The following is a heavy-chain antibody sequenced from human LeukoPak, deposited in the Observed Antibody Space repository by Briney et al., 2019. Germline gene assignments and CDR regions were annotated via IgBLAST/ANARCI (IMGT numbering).Heavy chain of an antibody. CDR2: IYRGGST. CDR3: ARIGPNGSGWYPFDY. Sequence: GGSLRLSCAASGFTVSSSYRSWVRQAPGKGLEWVSIIYRGGSTDYADSVKGRFTISRDNSKNTLYLQMNSLRAEDTAVYYCARIGPNGSGWYPFDYWGQGTLVTVSS. CDR1: GFTVSSSY. V-gene: IGHV3-53*01. J-gene: IGHJ4*02. D-gene: IGHD6-19*01.